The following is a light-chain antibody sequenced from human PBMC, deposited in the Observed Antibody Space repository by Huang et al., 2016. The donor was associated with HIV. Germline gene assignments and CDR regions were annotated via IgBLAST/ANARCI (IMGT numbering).Light chain of an antibody. CDR3: QQSYSSLLT. Sequence: DIVMTQSPDSLTVSLGERATIHCKSSQNLLYNSNNKNYLNWYQQKPGHPPRLLIYWASARESGFPDRFSATGSDTHFPLNTHPLQAEDEAVFSSQQSYSSLLTFAQGTKLEIK. J-gene: IGKJ1*01. CDR1: QNLLYNSNNKNY. CDR2: WAS. V-gene: IGKV4-1*01.